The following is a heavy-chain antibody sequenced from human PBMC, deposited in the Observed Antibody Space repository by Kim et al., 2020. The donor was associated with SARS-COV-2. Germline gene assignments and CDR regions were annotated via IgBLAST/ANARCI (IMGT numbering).Heavy chain of an antibody. CDR2: INAGNGNT. Sequence: ASVKVSCKASGYTFTSYAMHWVRQAPGQRLEWMGWINAGNGNTKYSQKFQGRVTITRDTSASTAYMELSSLRSEDTAVYYCAHRYSGSYPRDYYYGMDVWGQGTTVTVSS. D-gene: IGHD1-26*01. V-gene: IGHV1-3*01. CDR3: AHRYSGSYPRDYYYGMDV. CDR1: GYTFTSYA. J-gene: IGHJ6*02.